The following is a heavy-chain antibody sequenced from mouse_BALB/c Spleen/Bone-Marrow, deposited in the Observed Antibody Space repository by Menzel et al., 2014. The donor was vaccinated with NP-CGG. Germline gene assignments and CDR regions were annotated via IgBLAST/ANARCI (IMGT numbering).Heavy chain of an antibody. Sequence: VQLKDSGAELVKPGASVKLSCTASGFNIKDTYTHWVKQRPEQGLEWIGRIDPANGNTKYDPKFQGKATITADTSSNTAYLQLSSLTSEDTAVYYCASYRYAWYFDVWGAGTTVTVSS. D-gene: IGHD2-14*01. J-gene: IGHJ1*01. CDR2: IDPANGNT. CDR1: GFNIKDTY. V-gene: IGHV14-3*02. CDR3: ASYRYAWYFDV.